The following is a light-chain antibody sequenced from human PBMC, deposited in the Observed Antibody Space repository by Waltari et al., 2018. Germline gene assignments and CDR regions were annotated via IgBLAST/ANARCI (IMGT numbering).Light chain of an antibody. Sequence: DIQMTQSPSSLSASVGDRVTITFRASLDISSSLNWYQQIPGKAPKVLIYGADRLESGVPSRFSGSGSGTEFTLIISGLQPEDFATYSCQQYKRIPYTFGQGTKVEI. CDR3: QQYKRIPYT. J-gene: IGKJ2*01. CDR2: GAD. CDR1: LDISSS. V-gene: IGKV1-39*01.